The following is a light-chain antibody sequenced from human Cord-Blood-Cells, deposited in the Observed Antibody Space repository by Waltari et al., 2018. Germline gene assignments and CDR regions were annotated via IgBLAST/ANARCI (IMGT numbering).Light chain of an antibody. V-gene: IGKV4-1*01. CDR3: QQYYSTPYT. Sequence: DIVMTQSPDSLAVSLGERATINCKSSQSVLYSSNNKNYLAWYQQKPGPPPKLLIYWASTRESGVPDRFSGSWSGTDFTLTISSLQAEDVAVYYCQQYYSTPYTFGQGTKLEIK. J-gene: IGKJ2*01. CDR2: WAS. CDR1: QSVLYSSNNKNY.